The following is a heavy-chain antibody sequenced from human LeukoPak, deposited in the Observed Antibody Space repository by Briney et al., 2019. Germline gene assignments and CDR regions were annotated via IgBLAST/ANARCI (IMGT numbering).Heavy chain of an antibody. D-gene: IGHD3-22*01. CDR1: GGSISSYY. CDR3: ARDRYYYDSSGCAFDI. J-gene: IGHJ3*02. Sequence: PSETLSLTCTVSGGSISSYYWGWIRQPPGKGLEWIGSIYYSGSTYYNPSLKSRVTISVDTSKNQFSLKLSSVTAADTAVYYCARDRYYYDSSGCAFDIWGQGTMVTVSS. CDR2: IYYSGST. V-gene: IGHV4-39*07.